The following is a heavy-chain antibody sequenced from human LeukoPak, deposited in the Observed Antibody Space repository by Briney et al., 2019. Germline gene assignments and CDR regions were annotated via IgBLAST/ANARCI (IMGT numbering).Heavy chain of an antibody. CDR2: TYFRSKWIY. J-gene: IGHJ4*02. D-gene: IGHD3-22*01. CDR3: ARAGRGYYDY. CDR1: GDSVSSNSAT. V-gene: IGHV6-1*01. Sequence: SQTLSLTCAISGDSVSSNSATWHWIRQFPSRGLEWLARTYFRSKWIYDYAPSLKSRLTISPDASKNQLALQLNSVTPEDTAVYFCARAGRGYYDYWGQGTLATVSS.